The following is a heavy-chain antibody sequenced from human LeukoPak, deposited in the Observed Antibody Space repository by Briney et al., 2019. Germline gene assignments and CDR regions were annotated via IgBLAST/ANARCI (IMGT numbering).Heavy chain of an antibody. D-gene: IGHD5-18*01. CDR2: TYYRSKWYN. CDR3: ARGGGVSKTATPSYYYYYMDV. V-gene: IGHV6-1*01. Sequence: SQTLSLTCAISGDSVSSNSAAWNWIRQSPSRGLEWLGRTYYRSKWYNDYAVSVKSRITINPDTSKNQFSLQLNSVTPEDTAVYYCARGGGVSKTATPSYYYYYMDVWGQGTLVTVSS. J-gene: IGHJ6*03. CDR1: GDSVSSNSAA.